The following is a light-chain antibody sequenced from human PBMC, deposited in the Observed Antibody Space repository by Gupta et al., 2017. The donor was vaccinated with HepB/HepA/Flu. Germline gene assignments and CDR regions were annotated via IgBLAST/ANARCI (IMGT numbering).Light chain of an antibody. Sequence: QSVLTQPPSASGTPGQRVTISCSGSSSSIGSNTVNWYQQLPGTAPKVLIYGNDQRPSGVPDRFSGSKSGTSASLAISGLQSQDEADYYCAVWDDSLNGLVFGGGTKLTVL. V-gene: IGLV1-44*01. CDR1: SSSIGSNT. CDR2: GND. CDR3: AVWDDSLNGLV. J-gene: IGLJ3*02.